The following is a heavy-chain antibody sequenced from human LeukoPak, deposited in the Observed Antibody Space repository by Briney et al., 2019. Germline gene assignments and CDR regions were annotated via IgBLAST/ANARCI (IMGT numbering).Heavy chain of an antibody. CDR3: ARAYCSGGSCYFDY. V-gene: IGHV3-13*01. D-gene: IGHD2-15*01. CDR2: IGTAGDT. Sequence: GGSLRLSCAASGFTFSSYDMHWVRQATGKGLKWVSAIGTAGDTYYPGSVKGRFTISRENAKNSLYLQMNSLRAEDTAVYYCARAYCSGGSCYFDYWGQGTLVTVSS. J-gene: IGHJ4*02. CDR1: GFTFSSYD.